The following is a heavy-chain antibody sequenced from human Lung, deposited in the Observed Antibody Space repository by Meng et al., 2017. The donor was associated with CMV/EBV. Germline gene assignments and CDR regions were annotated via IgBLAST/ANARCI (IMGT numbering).Heavy chain of an antibody. CDR3: LRRSGGSV. CDR2: IPHRGSS. Sequence: QWQLRDPGPALVKPSETLALTCAVSGDSITNHNWWAWVRQPPGKGLEWIGEIPHRGSSAYNPSLKSRVSMSIDKSKNQFSLKLTSVTAADTAVYHCLRRSGGSVWGQGTLVTVSS. V-gene: IGHV4-4*02. D-gene: IGHD3-10*01. CDR1: GDSITNHNW. J-gene: IGHJ1*01.